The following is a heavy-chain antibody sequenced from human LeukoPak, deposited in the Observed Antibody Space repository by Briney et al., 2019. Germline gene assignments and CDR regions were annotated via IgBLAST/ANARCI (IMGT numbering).Heavy chain of an antibody. D-gene: IGHD2-2*01. CDR1: GGSFSGYY. CDR2: INHSGST. V-gene: IGHV4-34*01. CDR3: ARSGDCSSTSCYYY. Sequence: SETLSLTCAVYGGSFSGYYWSWIRQPPGKGLEWIGEINHSGSTNYNPSLKSRVTISVDTSKNQFSLKLSSVTAADTAVYYCARSGDCSSTSCYYYWGQGTLVTVSS. J-gene: IGHJ4*02.